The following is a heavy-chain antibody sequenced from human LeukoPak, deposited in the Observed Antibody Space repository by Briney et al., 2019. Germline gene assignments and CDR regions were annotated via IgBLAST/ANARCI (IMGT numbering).Heavy chain of an antibody. Sequence: GGSLRLSCAASGFTFSSYAMSWVRQAPGKGLEWVSAISGSGGSTYYADSVKGRFTISRDNSKNTLYPQMNSLRAEDTAVYYCAKEPDCGGDCYSFIFDYWGQGTLVTVSS. J-gene: IGHJ4*02. CDR3: AKEPDCGGDCYSFIFDY. V-gene: IGHV3-23*01. CDR1: GFTFSSYA. CDR2: ISGSGGST. D-gene: IGHD2-21*02.